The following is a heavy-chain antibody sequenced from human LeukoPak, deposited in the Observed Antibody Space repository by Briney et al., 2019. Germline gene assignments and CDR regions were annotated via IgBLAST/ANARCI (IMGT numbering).Heavy chain of an antibody. Sequence: GASVKVSCKASGYTFTSYGTSWVRQAPGQGLEWMGWISAYNGNTNYAQKLQGRVTMTTDTSTSTAYMELRSLRSDDTAVYYCARWYCSSTSCYPFDYWGQGTLVTVSS. CDR3: ARWYCSSTSCYPFDY. CDR2: ISAYNGNT. D-gene: IGHD2-2*01. V-gene: IGHV1-18*01. CDR1: GYTFTSYG. J-gene: IGHJ4*02.